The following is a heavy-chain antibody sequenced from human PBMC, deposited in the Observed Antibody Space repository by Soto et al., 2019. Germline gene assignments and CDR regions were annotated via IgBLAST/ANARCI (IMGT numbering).Heavy chain of an antibody. Sequence: ASVKVSCKASGYTFTGYYMHWVRQAPGQGLEWMGWINPNSGGTNYAQKFQGWVTMTRDTSISTAYMELSRLRSDDTAVYYCARSPGLRYHPMRLFDYWGQGTLVTVSS. D-gene: IGHD3-9*01. CDR1: GYTFTGYY. CDR2: INPNSGGT. J-gene: IGHJ4*02. V-gene: IGHV1-2*04. CDR3: ARSPGLRYHPMRLFDY.